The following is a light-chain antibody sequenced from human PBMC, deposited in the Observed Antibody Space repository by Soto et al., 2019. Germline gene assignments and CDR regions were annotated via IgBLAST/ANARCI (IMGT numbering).Light chain of an antibody. Sequence: DIVMTQSPATLSESPGERVTFSCRASQSISSNLAWYQQKPGQPPRLLIYDATSRATGIPSRFSGSGSGTDFTLTIISLQSEDFAVYFCQQYHDWPPLTFGGGTKVEIK. CDR3: QQYHDWPPLT. CDR2: DAT. J-gene: IGKJ4*01. V-gene: IGKV3D-15*01. CDR1: QSISSN.